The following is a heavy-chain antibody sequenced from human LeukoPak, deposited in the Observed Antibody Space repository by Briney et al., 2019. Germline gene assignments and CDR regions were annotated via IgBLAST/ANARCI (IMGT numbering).Heavy chain of an antibody. CDR1: GGSVSSGSYY. CDR3: ARGGGYSGYESGY. CDR2: IYYSGST. Sequence: SETLSLTCTVSGGSVSSGSYYWSWIRQPPGQGLEWIGYIYYSGSTNYNPSLKSRVTISVDTSKNQFSLKLSSVTAADTAVYYCARGGGYSGYESGYWGQGTLVTVSS. V-gene: IGHV4-61*01. D-gene: IGHD5-12*01. J-gene: IGHJ4*02.